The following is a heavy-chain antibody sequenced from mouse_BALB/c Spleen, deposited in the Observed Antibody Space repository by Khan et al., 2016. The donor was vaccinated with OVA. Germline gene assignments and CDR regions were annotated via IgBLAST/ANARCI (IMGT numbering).Heavy chain of an antibody. D-gene: IGHD2-2*01. CDR1: AYSITSDYA. CDR2: INYSGST. V-gene: IGHV3-2*02. Sequence: EVQLVESGPGLVKPSQSLSLTCTVTAYSITSDYAWNWIRQFPGNKLEWMGSINYSGSTNYNPSLKSRISITRDTSKNQFFLQLNSVTTEDTATYYCARNGSRYNYAMDYWGQGTAVTVSS. J-gene: IGHJ4*01. CDR3: ARNGSRYNYAMDY.